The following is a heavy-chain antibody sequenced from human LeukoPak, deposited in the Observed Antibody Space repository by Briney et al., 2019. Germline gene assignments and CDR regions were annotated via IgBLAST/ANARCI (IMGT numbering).Heavy chain of an antibody. CDR1: GFTFSSYG. CDR2: ISYDGSNK. CDR3: AKDLRRGSYWHYYYYYGMDV. D-gene: IGHD3-10*01. J-gene: IGHJ6*02. Sequence: GGSLRLSCAASGFTFSSYGMHWVRQAPGKGLEWVAVISYDGSNKYYADSVKGRFTISRDNSKNTLYLQMNSLRAEDTAVYYRAKDLRRGSYWHYYYYYGMDVWGQGTTVTVSS. V-gene: IGHV3-30*18.